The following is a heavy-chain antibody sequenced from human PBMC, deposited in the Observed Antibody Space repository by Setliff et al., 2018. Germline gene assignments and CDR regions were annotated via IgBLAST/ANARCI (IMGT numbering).Heavy chain of an antibody. CDR2: INAGNGHT. CDR1: GYTFSNYL. CDR3: VRVDMVLSNFDF. J-gene: IGHJ4*02. V-gene: IGHV1-3*01. D-gene: IGHD5-12*01. Sequence: ASVKVSCKASGYTFSNYLLHWVRQAPGQSPEWVGWINAGNGHTKYSQRFQDRITITSETSATTVYMELRSLRSEDTAVYYCVRVDMVLSNFDFWGQGTLVTVSS.